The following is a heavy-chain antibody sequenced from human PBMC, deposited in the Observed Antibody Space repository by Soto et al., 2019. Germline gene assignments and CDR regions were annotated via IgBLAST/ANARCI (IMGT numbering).Heavy chain of an antibody. CDR3: ARAEAAAGDY. J-gene: IGHJ4*02. V-gene: IGHV4-30-4*01. D-gene: IGHD6-13*01. Sequence: LSLTCTVSGGSVSSDNYYWSWIRQSPGKGLEWIGYIYYSGSTYSNPSLNGRVTISVDTSKNQFSLKLSSVTAADTALYYCARAEAAAGDYWGQGTLVTVSS. CDR2: IYYSGST. CDR1: GGSVSSDNYY.